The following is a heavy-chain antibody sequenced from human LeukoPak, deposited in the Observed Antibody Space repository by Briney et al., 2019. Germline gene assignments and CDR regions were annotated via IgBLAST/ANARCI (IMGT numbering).Heavy chain of an antibody. D-gene: IGHD6-19*01. CDR2: ISITSSLI. CDR3: ARYNSGGNDY. V-gene: IGHV3-21*01. Sequence: PGASLRLSCAASGFTFSSFNMNWVRQAPGKGLEWVSSISITSSLIWYAGSLKGRFTISRDNAKNSLYLQMDSLRAEDTAVYYCARYNSGGNDYWGQGTLVTVSS. CDR1: GFTFSSFN. J-gene: IGHJ4*02.